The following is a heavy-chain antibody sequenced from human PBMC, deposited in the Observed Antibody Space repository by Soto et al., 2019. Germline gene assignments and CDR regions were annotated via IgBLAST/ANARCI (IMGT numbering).Heavy chain of an antibody. D-gene: IGHD3-3*01. V-gene: IGHV3-48*02. CDR2: ISSSSSTI. CDR1: GFTFSSYS. J-gene: IGHJ4*02. Sequence: EVQLVESGGGLVQPGGSLRLSCAASGFTFSSYSMNWVRQAPGKGLEWVSYISSSSSTIYYADSVKGRFTISRDNAKKSLYLQMNSLRDEDTAVYYCARDGDGDYDFWSGFVDYWGQGTLVTVSS. CDR3: ARDGDGDYDFWSGFVDY.